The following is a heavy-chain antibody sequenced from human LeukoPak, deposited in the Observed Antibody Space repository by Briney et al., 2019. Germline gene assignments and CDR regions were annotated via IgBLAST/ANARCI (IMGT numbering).Heavy chain of an antibody. CDR3: ARRGRGVQLWLAGFDY. D-gene: IGHD5-18*01. Sequence: VASVKVSCKASGYTFTSYGISWVRQAPGQGLEWMGWISAYNGNTNYAQKLQGRVTMTTDTSTSTAYMELRSLRSDDTAMYYCARRGRGVQLWLAGFDYWGQGTLVTVSS. V-gene: IGHV1-18*01. CDR1: GYTFTSYG. CDR2: ISAYNGNT. J-gene: IGHJ4*02.